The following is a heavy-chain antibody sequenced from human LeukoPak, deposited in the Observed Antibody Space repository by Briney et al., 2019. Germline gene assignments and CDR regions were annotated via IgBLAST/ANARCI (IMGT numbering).Heavy chain of an antibody. CDR1: GFTFSSYG. D-gene: IGHD3-22*01. V-gene: IGHV3-30*02. CDR2: IRYDGSNK. J-gene: IGHJ4*02. Sequence: GGSLRLSCAASGFTFSSYGMHWVRQAPGKGLEWVTFIRYDGSNKYYADSVKGRFTISRDNSKNTLYLQMNSVRAEDTAVYYCAKDAYDRSGYYYGTGDYWGQGTLVTVSS. CDR3: AKDAYDRSGYYYGTGDY.